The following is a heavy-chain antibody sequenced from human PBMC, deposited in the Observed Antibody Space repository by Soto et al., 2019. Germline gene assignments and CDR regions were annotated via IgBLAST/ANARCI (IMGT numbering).Heavy chain of an antibody. CDR2: ISSSSSYI. D-gene: IGHD2-2*01. Sequence: GGSLRLSCAASGFTFSSYSMNWVRQAPGKGLEWVSSISSSSSYIYYADSVKGRFTISRDNAKNSLYLQMNSLRAEDTAVYYCARVDRGTNAPMDVWGQGTTVTVSS. J-gene: IGHJ6*02. V-gene: IGHV3-21*01. CDR1: GFTFSSYS. CDR3: ARVDRGTNAPMDV.